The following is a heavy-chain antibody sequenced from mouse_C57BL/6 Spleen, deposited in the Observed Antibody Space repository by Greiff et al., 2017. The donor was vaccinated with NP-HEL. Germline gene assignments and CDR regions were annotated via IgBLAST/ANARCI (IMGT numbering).Heavy chain of an antibody. J-gene: IGHJ4*01. D-gene: IGHD1-1*01. CDR2: IHPSDSDT. Sequence: QVQLQQPGAELVKPGASVKVSCKASGYTFTSYWMHWVKQRPGQGLEWIGRIHPSDSDTNYNQKFKGKATLTVDKSSSTDYMQLSSLTSEDSAVYYCAREDYYGSSYDYAMDYWGQGTSVTVSS. CDR1: GYTFTSYW. CDR3: AREDYYGSSYDYAMDY. V-gene: IGHV1-74*01.